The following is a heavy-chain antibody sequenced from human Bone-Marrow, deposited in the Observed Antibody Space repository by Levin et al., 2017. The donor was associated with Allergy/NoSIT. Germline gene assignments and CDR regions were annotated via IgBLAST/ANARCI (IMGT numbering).Heavy chain of an antibody. Sequence: RASVKVSCAASGFTFSSYAMSWVRQAPGKGLEWVSAISGSGGSTYYADSVKGRLIISRDNSKNTLYLQMNSLRAEDTAVYYCAKDRKGIQLWSGGLGEGMDVWGQGTTVTVSS. CDR1: GFTFSSYA. CDR3: AKDRKGIQLWSGGLGEGMDV. CDR2: ISGSGGST. D-gene: IGHD5-18*01. V-gene: IGHV3-23*01. J-gene: IGHJ6*02.